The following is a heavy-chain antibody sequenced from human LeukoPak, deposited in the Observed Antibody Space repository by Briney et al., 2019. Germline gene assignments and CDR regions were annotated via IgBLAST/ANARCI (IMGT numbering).Heavy chain of an antibody. Sequence: SETLSLTCTVSGYSISSGYHWGWIRQPPGKGLEWIGSIYRSGSTYYNPSLKSRVTISVDTSKNQFSLKLSSVTAADTAVYYCARDQGPNRAGWYFDLWGRGTLVTVSS. CDR2: IYRSGST. V-gene: IGHV4-38-2*02. CDR1: GYSISSGYH. CDR3: ARDQGPNRAGWYFDL. J-gene: IGHJ2*01. D-gene: IGHD6-19*01.